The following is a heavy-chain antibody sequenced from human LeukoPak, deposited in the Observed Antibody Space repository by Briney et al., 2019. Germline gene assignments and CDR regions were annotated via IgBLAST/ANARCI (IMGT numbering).Heavy chain of an antibody. J-gene: IGHJ5*02. CDR1: GFTFSSYA. CDR3: ARSGIAAAGTWFDP. D-gene: IGHD6-13*01. V-gene: IGHV3-64D*06. Sequence: PGGSLRLSCSASGFTFSSYAMHWVRQAPGKGLGYVSAISSNGGSTYYADSVKGRFTISRDNSKNTPYLQMSSLRAEDTAVYYCARSGIAAAGTWFDPWGQGTLVTVSS. CDR2: ISSNGGST.